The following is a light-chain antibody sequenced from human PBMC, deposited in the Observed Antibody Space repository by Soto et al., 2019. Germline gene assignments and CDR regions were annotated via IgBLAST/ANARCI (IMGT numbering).Light chain of an antibody. Sequence: EIVLTQSPGTLSLSPGERASLSCRASQSVSSTYLAWYQQKPGQAPRLFMYATSTRATGIPDRFSGSGSGTDFTLTISRLEPEDFAVYYCQHYGSSLWTFGQGTKVEIK. CDR3: QHYGSSLWT. CDR1: QSVSSTY. V-gene: IGKV3-20*01. J-gene: IGKJ1*01. CDR2: ATS.